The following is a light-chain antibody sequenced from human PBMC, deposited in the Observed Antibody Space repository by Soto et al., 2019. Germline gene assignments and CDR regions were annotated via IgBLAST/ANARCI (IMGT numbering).Light chain of an antibody. CDR2: AAS. V-gene: IGKV1-39*01. J-gene: IGKJ2*01. CDR3: QQTYRPPYT. Sequence: DIQMTQSPSSLSASVGDRVTITCRTSQIINNYLAWYQQKPGRAPNLVIYAASSLQSGVPSRFSGSGSGTDFTLTINSLQPADYAIYYCQQTYRPPYTFGQGTKLEIK. CDR1: QIINNY.